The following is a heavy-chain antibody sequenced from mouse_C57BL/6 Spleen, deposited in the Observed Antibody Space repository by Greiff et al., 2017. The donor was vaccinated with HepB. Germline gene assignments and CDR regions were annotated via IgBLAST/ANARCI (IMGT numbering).Heavy chain of an antibody. D-gene: IGHD1-1*01. J-gene: IGHJ2*01. CDR2: IDPEDGET. CDR1: GFNIKDYY. V-gene: IGHV14-2*01. CDR3: ARSFITTVVALPFDY. Sequence: VQLKQSGAELVKPGASVKSSCTASGFNIKDYYMHWVKQRTEQGLEWIGRIDPEDGETKYAPKFQGKATITADTSSNTAYLQLSSLTSEDTAVYYCARSFITTVVALPFDYWGQGTTLTVSS.